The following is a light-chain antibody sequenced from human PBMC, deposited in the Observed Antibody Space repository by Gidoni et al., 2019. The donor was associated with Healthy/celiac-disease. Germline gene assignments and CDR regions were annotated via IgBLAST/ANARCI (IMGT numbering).Light chain of an antibody. CDR2: DNN. CDR1: SSNIGNNY. Sequence: QSVLTQPPSVSAAPGQKVTISCSGSSSNIGNNYVSWYQQLPGTAPKLLIYDNNKRPSGIPDRFSGSKSGTSATLGITGLQTGDEADYYCGTWDSSLSAWVFGGGTKLTVX. CDR3: GTWDSSLSAWV. V-gene: IGLV1-51*01. J-gene: IGLJ3*02.